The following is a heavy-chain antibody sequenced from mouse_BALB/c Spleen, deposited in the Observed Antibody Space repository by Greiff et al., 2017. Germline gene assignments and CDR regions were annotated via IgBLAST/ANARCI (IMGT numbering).Heavy chain of an antibody. CDR1: GFTFSSFG. J-gene: IGHJ4*01. V-gene: IGHV5-17*02. Sequence: EVQGVESGGGLVKPGGSLKLSCAASGFTFSSFGMHWVRQAPEKGLEWVAYISSGSSTIYYADTVKGRFTISRDNPKNTLFLQMTSLRSEDTAMYYCARGGYYDYYAMDYWGQGTSVTVSS. CDR3: ARGGYYDYYAMDY. CDR2: ISSGSSTI. D-gene: IGHD2-3*01.